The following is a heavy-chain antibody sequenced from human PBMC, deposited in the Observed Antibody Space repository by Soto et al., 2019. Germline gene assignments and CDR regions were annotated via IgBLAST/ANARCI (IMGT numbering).Heavy chain of an antibody. V-gene: IGHV1-2*02. CDR1: AYTFTGYY. CDR2: MNPNNSDT. J-gene: IGHJ4*02. D-gene: IGHD1-1*01. Sequence: ASVKVSCKASAYTFTGYYIHWVRQAPGQGPEWMGWMNPNNSDTRFAPQLQGRVTLTRDTSINTAYMDLRRLAPDDTAIYYCARDGPGTGNDDFDYWGQGTPVTVPQ. CDR3: ARDGPGTGNDDFDY.